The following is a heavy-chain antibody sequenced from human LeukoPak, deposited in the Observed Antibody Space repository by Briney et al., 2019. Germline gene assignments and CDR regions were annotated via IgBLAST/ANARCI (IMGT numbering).Heavy chain of an antibody. CDR2: IYYSGST. V-gene: IGHV4-39*01. D-gene: IGHD3-10*01. J-gene: IGHJ4*02. CDR1: GGSISSSSYY. Sequence: SETLSLTCTVSGGSISSSSYYWGWIRQPPGKGLEWIGSIYYSGSTYYNPSLKSRVTISVDTSKNQFSLKLSSVTAADTAVYYCTLWFGELLQFDYWGQGTLVTVSS. CDR3: TLWFGELLQFDY.